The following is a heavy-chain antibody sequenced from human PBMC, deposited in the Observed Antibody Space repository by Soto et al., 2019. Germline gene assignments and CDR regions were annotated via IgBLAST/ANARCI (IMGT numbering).Heavy chain of an antibody. CDR2: IYYSGST. J-gene: IGHJ4*02. Sequence: QVQLQESGPGLVKPSETLSLTCTVSGGSISSYYWSWIRQPPGKGLEWIGYIYYSGSTNYNPSLKSRVTISVDTSKNQFSLKLSSVTAADTAVYYCAITPDILTGYYPYWGQGTLVTVSS. CDR1: GGSISSYY. D-gene: IGHD3-9*01. CDR3: AITPDILTGYYPY. V-gene: IGHV4-59*01.